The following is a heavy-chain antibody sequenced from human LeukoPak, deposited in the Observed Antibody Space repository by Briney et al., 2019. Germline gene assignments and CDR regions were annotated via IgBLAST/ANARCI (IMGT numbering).Heavy chain of an antibody. CDR3: ARHPHSSGYYYYYYGMDV. CDR2: IYHTVIT. CDR1: GGSISSSRYY. J-gene: IGHJ6*02. D-gene: IGHD3-22*01. V-gene: IGHV4-39*01. Sequence: PSETLSLTCTVSGGSISSSRYYWGWIRQPPGKGLEGFGSIYHTVITYNNPTINSRVTISLDTPKSQFSLRRSSVTAADTAVYYCARHPHSSGYYYYYYGMDVWGQGTTVTVSS.